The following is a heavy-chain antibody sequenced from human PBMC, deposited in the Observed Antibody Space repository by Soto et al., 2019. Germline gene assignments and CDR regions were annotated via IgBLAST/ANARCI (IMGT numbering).Heavy chain of an antibody. J-gene: IGHJ4*02. V-gene: IGHV4-59*01. D-gene: IGHD1-26*01. CDR1: GGSISSYY. Sequence: LSLTCTVSGGSISSYYWSWIRQPPGKGLEWIGYIYYSGSTNYNPSLKSRVTISVDTSKNQFSLKLSSVTAADTAVYYCARGVKRWELTVGLDYWGQGTQVTVSS. CDR2: IYYSGST. CDR3: ARGVKRWELTVGLDY.